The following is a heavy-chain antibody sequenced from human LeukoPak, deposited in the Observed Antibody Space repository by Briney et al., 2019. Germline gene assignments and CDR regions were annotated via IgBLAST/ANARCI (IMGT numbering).Heavy chain of an antibody. CDR1: GGSISSYY. D-gene: IGHD4-17*01. CDR3: ASHNRDGDYAEFDY. CDR2: IYYSGST. Sequence: SETLSLTCTVSGGSISSYYWSWIRQPPGKGPEWIGYIYYSGSTNYNPSLKSRVTISVDTSKNQFSLKLSSVTAADTAVYYCASHNRDGDYAEFDYWGQGTLVTVSS. J-gene: IGHJ4*02. V-gene: IGHV4-59*08.